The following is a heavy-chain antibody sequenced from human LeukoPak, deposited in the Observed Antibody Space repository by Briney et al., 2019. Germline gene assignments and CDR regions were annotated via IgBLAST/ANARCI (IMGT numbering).Heavy chain of an antibody. CDR3: ARARVMRGYFDY. CDR1: GFTFSSYS. CDR2: ISSSSSSTI. V-gene: IGHV3-48*01. J-gene: IGHJ4*02. D-gene: IGHD3-16*01. Sequence: GGSLRLSCAASGFTFSSYSMNWVRQAPGKGLEWVSYISSSSSSTIYYADSVKGRFTISRDNAKNSLYLQMNSLRAEDTAVYYCARARVMRGYFDYWGQGTLVTVSS.